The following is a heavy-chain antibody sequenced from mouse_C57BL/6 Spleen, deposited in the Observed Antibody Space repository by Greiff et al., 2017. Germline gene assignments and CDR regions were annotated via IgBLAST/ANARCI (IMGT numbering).Heavy chain of an antibody. CDR2: IYPRSGNT. Sequence: QVQLQQSGAELARPGASVKLSCKASGYTFTSYGISWVKQRTGQGLEWIGEIYPRSGNTYYNEKFKGKATLTADKSSSTAYMELRSLTSEDSAVYFCARRIYYDYEYYAMDYWGQGTSVTVSS. CDR3: ARRIYYDYEYYAMDY. D-gene: IGHD2-4*01. V-gene: IGHV1-81*01. CDR1: GYTFTSYG. J-gene: IGHJ4*01.